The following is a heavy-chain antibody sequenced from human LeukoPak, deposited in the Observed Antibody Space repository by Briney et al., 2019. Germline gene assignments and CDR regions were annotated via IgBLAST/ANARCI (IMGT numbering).Heavy chain of an antibody. J-gene: IGHJ5*02. CDR2: IYYSGTT. CDR3: AKGAGGFSYYNWFDP. D-gene: IGHD5-18*01. CDR1: GGSISSSPYY. V-gene: IGHV4-39*07. Sequence: SETLSLTCTVSGGSISSSPYYWGWIRQPPGKGLEWIGSIYYSGTTHYNPSLENRVTMSVDTSKNQFSLKLASVTAADTAIYYCAKGAGGFSYYNWFDPWGQGTLVTVSS.